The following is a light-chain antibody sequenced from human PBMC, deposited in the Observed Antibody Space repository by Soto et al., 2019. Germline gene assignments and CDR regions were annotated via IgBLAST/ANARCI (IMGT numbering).Light chain of an antibody. Sequence: EIVMTQSPATLSVSPGERATLSCRASQSVSNNLAWYQQKPGQAPRLLIYGASTMATGIPARFSGSGSGTAFTLTISSLQSEDFAVYYCQQYNNWPPYTFGQGTKLEIK. CDR2: GAS. CDR3: QQYNNWPPYT. V-gene: IGKV3-15*01. CDR1: QSVSNN. J-gene: IGKJ2*01.